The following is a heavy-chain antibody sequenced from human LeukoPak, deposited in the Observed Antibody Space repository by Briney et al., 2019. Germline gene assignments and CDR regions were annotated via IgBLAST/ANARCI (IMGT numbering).Heavy chain of an antibody. CDR2: IRGSGDST. V-gene: IGHV3-23*01. Sequence: PGGSLRLSCVGSGFIFSTYGMSWVRQAPGKGLEWISTIRGSGDSTDYADSVKGRFTISRDNSKNTVYLQMNSLRVEDTALYYCAKHYYGSGSHYYFDHWGQGTLVTVSS. CDR3: AKHYYGSGSHYYFDH. J-gene: IGHJ4*02. CDR1: GFIFSTYG. D-gene: IGHD3-10*01.